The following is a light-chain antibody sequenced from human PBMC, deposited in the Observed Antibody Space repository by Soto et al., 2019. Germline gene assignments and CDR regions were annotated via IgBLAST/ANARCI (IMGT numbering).Light chain of an antibody. CDR1: QSVSSSF. CDR3: QQYGSSRGT. J-gene: IGKJ4*01. CDR2: DAS. Sequence: EIVLTQSPGTLSLSPGERATLSCRARQSVSSSFLAWYQQKPGQAPRLLIYDASNRATGIPARFSGSGSGTDFTLTISRLEPEDFAVYYCQQYGSSRGTFGGGTKVDIK. V-gene: IGKV3-20*01.